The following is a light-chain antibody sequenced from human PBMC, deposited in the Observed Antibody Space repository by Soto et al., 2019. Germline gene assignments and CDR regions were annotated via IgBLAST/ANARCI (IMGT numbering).Light chain of an antibody. Sequence: EIVMTHSPATLSVSPGDRATLSCRASQTVRDNLAWYQQKPGQAPRLLIYGASTRASGIPARFSGSGSGTEFTLTIDSLQSEDFALYFCQQSNNWPYTFGQGTELEIK. V-gene: IGKV3-15*01. CDR1: QTVRDN. J-gene: IGKJ2*01. CDR2: GAS. CDR3: QQSNNWPYT.